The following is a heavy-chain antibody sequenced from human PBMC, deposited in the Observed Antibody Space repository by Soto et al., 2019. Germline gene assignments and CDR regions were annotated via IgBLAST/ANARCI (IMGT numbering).Heavy chain of an antibody. Sequence: ASVKVSFKASGYSFTGYYIHWVGQAPGQGLEWMGWINPDSGATNYAQNFQGRVTLTSDTSISTASMDLTSLTSDDTAVYYCARGDYGTGGYPFPYFDYWGQGTLVTVSS. V-gene: IGHV1-2*02. CDR1: GYSFTGYY. D-gene: IGHD2-8*02. CDR2: INPDSGAT. J-gene: IGHJ4*02. CDR3: ARGDYGTGGYPFPYFDY.